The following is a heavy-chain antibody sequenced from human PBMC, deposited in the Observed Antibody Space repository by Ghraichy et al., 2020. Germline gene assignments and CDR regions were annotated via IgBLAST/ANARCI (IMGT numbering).Heavy chain of an antibody. CDR2: LSSKGHFL. CDR3: ARERLYFYDGSGHYYFDC. J-gene: IGHJ4*02. CDR1: GFTFSSYS. V-gene: IGHV3-21*01. D-gene: IGHD3-22*01. Sequence: GESLNISCAASGFTFSSYSMHWVRQAPGKGLEWVSSLSSKGHFLYYADSVNGRFTISRDNAKNSLYLQLNSLTAEDSAVYYCARERLYFYDGSGHYYFDCWGQGTLVTVYS.